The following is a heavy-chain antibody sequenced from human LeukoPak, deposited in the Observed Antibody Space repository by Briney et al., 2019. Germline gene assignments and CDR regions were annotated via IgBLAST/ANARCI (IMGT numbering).Heavy chain of an antibody. D-gene: IGHD3-10*01. V-gene: IGHV1-2*06. CDR1: GYTFTGYY. J-gene: IGHJ4*02. CDR3: ARGPSGSDY. Sequence: ASVKVSCKVSGYTFTGYYLHWVRQAPGQGLEWMGRINPSSGGTNYAQKFQGRVTMTRDTSINTAYLDLCSLRSDDTAVYYCARGPSGSDYWGQGTLVIVSS. CDR2: INPSSGGT.